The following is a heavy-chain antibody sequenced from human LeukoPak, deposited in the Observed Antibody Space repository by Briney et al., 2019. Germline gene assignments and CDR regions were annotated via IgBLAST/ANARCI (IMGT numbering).Heavy chain of an antibody. V-gene: IGHV7-4-1*02. J-gene: IGHJ5*02. CDR1: GYTFTSYA. Sequence: ASVKVSCKASGYTFTSYAMNWVRQAPGQGLEWMGWINTNTGNPTYAQGFTGRFVFSLDTSVSTAYLQISSLKAEDTAVYYCAREGSSRWFLGIDPWGQGTLVTVSS. CDR3: AREGSSRWFLGIDP. CDR2: INTNTGNP. D-gene: IGHD6-13*01.